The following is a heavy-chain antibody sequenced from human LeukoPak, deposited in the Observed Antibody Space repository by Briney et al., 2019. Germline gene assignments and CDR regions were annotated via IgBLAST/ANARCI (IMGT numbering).Heavy chain of an antibody. CDR1: GGSISSYY. J-gene: IGHJ4*02. D-gene: IGHD3-10*01. Sequence: SETLSLTCTVSGGSISSYYWSWIRQPPGKGLEWIGYIYYSGSTNYNPSLKSRVTISVDTSQNQFSLKLSSVSAADAAVYYCARIGTDGSGGYLSWLDYWGQGTLVTVSS. CDR2: IYYSGST. V-gene: IGHV4-59*01. CDR3: ARIGTDGSGGYLSWLDY.